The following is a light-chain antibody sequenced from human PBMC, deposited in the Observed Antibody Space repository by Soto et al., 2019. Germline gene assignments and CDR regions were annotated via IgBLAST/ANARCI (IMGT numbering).Light chain of an antibody. J-gene: IGKJ4*01. CDR2: GAS. CDR1: QSVGSSD. CDR3: QQYGTSPPLT. V-gene: IGKV3-20*01. Sequence: EIVLTQSPGTLSLSPGERATLSCRASQSVGSSDLSWYQQKPGQAPRLLIYGASSRATGIPDRFSGTGSGTDFTLNISRLEPEDSAVYYCQQYGTSPPLTFGGGTKVEIK.